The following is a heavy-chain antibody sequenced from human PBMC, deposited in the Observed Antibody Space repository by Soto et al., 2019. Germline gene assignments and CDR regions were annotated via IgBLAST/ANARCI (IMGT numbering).Heavy chain of an antibody. J-gene: IGHJ5*02. Sequence: PSETLSLTCTVSGGSISSGGYYWSWIRHHPGKGLEWIGYIYYSGSTYYNPSLKSRVTISVDTSKNQFSLKLSSVTAADTAVYYCARVVQQWLTLGDWFDPWGQGTLVTVSS. D-gene: IGHD6-19*01. V-gene: IGHV4-31*03. CDR3: ARVVQQWLTLGDWFDP. CDR2: IYYSGST. CDR1: GGSISSGGYY.